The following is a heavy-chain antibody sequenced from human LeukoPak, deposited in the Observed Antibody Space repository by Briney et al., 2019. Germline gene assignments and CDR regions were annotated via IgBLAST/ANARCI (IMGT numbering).Heavy chain of an antibody. CDR1: GFTFSSYW. V-gene: IGHV3-7*01. CDR3: ARGRRVPAAMGNWFDP. J-gene: IGHJ5*02. CDR2: IKQDGSEK. D-gene: IGHD2-2*01. Sequence: PGGSLRLSCAASGFTFSSYWMSWGRQAPGKGLEWVANIKQDGSEKYYVDSVKGRFTISRDNAKNSLYLQMNSLRAEDTAVYYCARGRRVPAAMGNWFDPWGQGTLVTVSS.